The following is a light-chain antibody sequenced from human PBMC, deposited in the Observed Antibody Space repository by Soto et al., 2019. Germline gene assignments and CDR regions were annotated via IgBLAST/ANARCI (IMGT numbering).Light chain of an antibody. Sequence: ETVMTQSPAPLSVSPGERATLSCRASQTIANNLAWYQQRPGQAPRLLIYGASTRATGIPARFSGSGSGTEFTLTISSLQSEDFAVYYCQQYNNWPPYTFGQGTKLEIK. V-gene: IGKV3-15*01. J-gene: IGKJ2*01. CDR2: GAS. CDR3: QQYNNWPPYT. CDR1: QTIANN.